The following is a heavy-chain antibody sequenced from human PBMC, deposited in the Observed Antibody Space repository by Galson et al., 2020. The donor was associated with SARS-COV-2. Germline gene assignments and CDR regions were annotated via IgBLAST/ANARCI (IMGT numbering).Heavy chain of an antibody. J-gene: IGHJ4*02. CDR1: GLTFSSSL. CDR3: ARVGTRSGWKYYFGY. Sequence: TGGSLRLSCAASGLTFSSSLMHWVRQAPGKGLVWVSRINSDGSSTSYADSVKGRFTLSRDNAKNTLYLQMNSLRAEDTAVYYCARVGTRSGWKYYFGYWGQGTLVTVSS. D-gene: IGHD6-19*01. CDR2: INSDGSST. V-gene: IGHV3-74*01.